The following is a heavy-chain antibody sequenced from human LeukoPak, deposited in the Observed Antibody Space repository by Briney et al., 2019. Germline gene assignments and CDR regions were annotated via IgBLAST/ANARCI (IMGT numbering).Heavy chain of an antibody. J-gene: IGHJ6*02. D-gene: IGHD3-9*01. CDR2: IYYSGSA. CDR3: ARGGDILTGYGMDV. V-gene: IGHV4-31*03. CDR1: GGSISSGGYY. Sequence: PSQTLSLTCTVSGGSISSGGYYWSWIRQHPGKGLEWIGYIYYSGSAYYNPSLKSRVIISVDTSKNQFSLKLSSVTAADTAVYYCARGGDILTGYGMDVWGQGTTVTVSS.